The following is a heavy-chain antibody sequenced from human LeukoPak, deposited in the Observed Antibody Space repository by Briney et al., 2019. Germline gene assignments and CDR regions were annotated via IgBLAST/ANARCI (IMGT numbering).Heavy chain of an antibody. V-gene: IGHV4-39*07. CDR2: IYHSGST. D-gene: IGHD6-25*01. CDR1: GDSISSSSYY. J-gene: IGHJ4*02. Sequence: ASETLSLTCTVSGDSISSSSYYWGWIRQPPGKGLEWIGSIYHSGSTYYNPSLKSRVTISVDTSKNQFSLKLNSATSPDTAFHYCARDSSATQSFDYWGQGTLVTVSS. CDR3: ARDSSATQSFDY.